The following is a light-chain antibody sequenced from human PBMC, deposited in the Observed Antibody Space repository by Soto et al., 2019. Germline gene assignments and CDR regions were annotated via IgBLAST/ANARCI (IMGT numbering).Light chain of an antibody. V-gene: IGKV3-20*01. CDR1: QSVSSSSY. J-gene: IGKJ2*01. CDR2: GAS. Sequence: EIVLTQSPGTLSLSPGERATLSCRASQSVSSSSYLAWYQQKPGQAPRLLIYGASSRATGIPDRFSGRGSATDFTLTIRRLEPEDFAVYYCRQYGSSPSYTFGQGTKLEIK. CDR3: RQYGSSPSYT.